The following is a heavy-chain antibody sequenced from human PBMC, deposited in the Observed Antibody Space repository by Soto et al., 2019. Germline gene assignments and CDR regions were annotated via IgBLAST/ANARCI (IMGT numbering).Heavy chain of an antibody. Sequence: ASVKVSCKASGYTFTSYGISWVRQAPGQGLEWMGWISAYNGNTNYAQKLQGRVTMTTDTSTSTAYMELRSLRSDDTAVYYCARGRGEYYDFWSGYQSPAYYFDDWGQGTLVTVSS. CDR3: ARGRGEYYDFWSGYQSPAYYFDD. J-gene: IGHJ4*02. D-gene: IGHD3-3*01. CDR2: ISAYNGNT. CDR1: GYTFTSYG. V-gene: IGHV1-18*01.